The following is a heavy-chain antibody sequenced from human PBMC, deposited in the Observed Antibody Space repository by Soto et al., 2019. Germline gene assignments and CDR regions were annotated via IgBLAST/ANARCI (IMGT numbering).Heavy chain of an antibody. V-gene: IGHV3-33*01. Sequence: QVQLVESGGGVVQPGRSLRLSCAASGFTFNTHGMHWVRQAPGKGLEWVAVIWYDESKKYYEDSVTGRFTISRDNSRSALYLLMDGLRAEDTGVDYCARGGGLGIDFWGQGTLVTVSS. CDR1: GFTFNTHG. CDR3: ARGGGLGIDF. J-gene: IGHJ4*02. CDR2: IWYDESKK. D-gene: IGHD2-15*01.